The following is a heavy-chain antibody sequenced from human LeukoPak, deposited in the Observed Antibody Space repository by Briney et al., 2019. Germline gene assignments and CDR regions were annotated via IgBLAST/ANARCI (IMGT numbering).Heavy chain of an antibody. CDR3: ARKSGGVVPFDY. J-gene: IGHJ4*02. Sequence: SETLSLTCSVSGGSISTYYWSWIRRPPGKGRQGLGYIYYSGSTNYNPSLSIRVTIAVNTSKNQFFLKLSSETAADTALYYCARKSGGVVPFDYWGQGNLVIVTA. CDR1: GGSISTYY. CDR2: IYYSGST. D-gene: IGHD3-16*01. V-gene: IGHV4-59*13.